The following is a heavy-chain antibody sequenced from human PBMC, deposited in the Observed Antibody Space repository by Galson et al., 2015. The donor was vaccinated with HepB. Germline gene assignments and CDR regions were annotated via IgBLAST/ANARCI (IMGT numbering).Heavy chain of an antibody. D-gene: IGHD4-17*01. J-gene: IGHJ6*03. CDR2: IWYDGSNK. Sequence: SLRLSCAASGFTFSSYGMHWVRQAPGKGLEWVAVIWYDGSNKYYADSVKGRFTISRDNSKNTLYLQMNSLRAEDTAVYYCAKNYGDRFYYYYYMDVWGKGTTVTVSS. CDR1: GFTFSSYG. V-gene: IGHV3-33*06. CDR3: AKNYGDRFYYYYYMDV.